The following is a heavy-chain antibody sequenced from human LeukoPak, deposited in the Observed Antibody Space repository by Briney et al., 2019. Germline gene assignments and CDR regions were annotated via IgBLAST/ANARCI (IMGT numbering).Heavy chain of an antibody. D-gene: IGHD6-19*01. J-gene: IGHJ4*02. CDR1: GFDLSSHW. V-gene: IGHV3-74*01. CDR2: INGDGRNT. Sequence: GGSLRLSCAASGFDLSSHWMHWVRQAPGKGLVWLSRINGDGRNTGYADSVKGRFTISRDNAKNTLYLQMNSLRAEETAVYYCARGSSSGWPDYLDYWGQGTLVTVSS. CDR3: ARGSSSGWPDYLDY.